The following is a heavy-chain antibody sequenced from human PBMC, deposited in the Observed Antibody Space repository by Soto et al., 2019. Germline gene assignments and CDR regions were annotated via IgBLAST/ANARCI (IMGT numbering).Heavy chain of an antibody. D-gene: IGHD2-15*01. J-gene: IGHJ1*01. CDR2: VYYTGST. Sequence: SETLSLTCTVSGGSVSSGSYYWNWIRQPPGKGLEWIGYVYYTGSTNYNPSLKSRVTISVDTSMNQFSLKLSSVTAADTAVYYCARAEGYCSGGSCPQYFQRWRQGPLVTVS. CDR1: GGSVSSGSYY. V-gene: IGHV4-61*01. CDR3: ARAEGYCSGGSCPQYFQR.